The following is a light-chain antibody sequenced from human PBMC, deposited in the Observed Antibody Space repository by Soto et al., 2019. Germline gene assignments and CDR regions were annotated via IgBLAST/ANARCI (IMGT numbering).Light chain of an antibody. CDR1: NSNIGSNA. J-gene: IGLJ1*01. V-gene: IGLV1-44*01. Sequence: QSVLTQPPSASGTPGQRVTISCSGSNSNIGSNAVNWYRQLPRTAPKLLISINNHRPSGVPDRFSGSKSGTSASLAISGLQSEDEADYYCAAWDASLSGQVFGTGTKLTVL. CDR3: AAWDASLSGQV. CDR2: INN.